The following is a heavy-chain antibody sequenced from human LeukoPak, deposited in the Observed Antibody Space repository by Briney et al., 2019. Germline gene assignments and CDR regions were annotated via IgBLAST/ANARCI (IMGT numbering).Heavy chain of an antibody. J-gene: IGHJ3*02. V-gene: IGHV5-51*01. D-gene: IGHD6-19*01. CDR2: FYPHDSDT. CDR1: GFYFITYW. CDR3: ARRRIVGSGWYDGAFDI. Sequence: GESLKISCQTSGFYFITYWIGWVRQMPGKGLEWMGIFYPHDSDTRYSPSFQGQVTFSVDKSMNTAYLQWGSLKASDTAMYYCARRRIVGSGWYDGAFDIWGQGTMVTVSS.